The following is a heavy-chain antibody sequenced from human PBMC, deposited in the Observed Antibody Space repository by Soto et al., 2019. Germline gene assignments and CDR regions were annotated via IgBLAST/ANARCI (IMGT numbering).Heavy chain of an antibody. V-gene: IGHV3-30-3*01. CDR3: ARALLSADDAFDI. CDR2: ISYDGSNK. CDR1: GFTFSSYA. J-gene: IGHJ3*02. D-gene: IGHD2-15*01. Sequence: QVQLVESGGGVVQPGRSLRLSCAASGFTFSSYAMHWVRQAPGKGLEWVAVISYDGSNKYYADSVKGRFTISRDNSKNTLYLQMNSLRAEDTAVYYCARALLSADDAFDIWGQGTMVTVSS.